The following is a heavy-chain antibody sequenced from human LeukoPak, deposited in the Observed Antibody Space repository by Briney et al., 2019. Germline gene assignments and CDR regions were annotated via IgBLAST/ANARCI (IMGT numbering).Heavy chain of an antibody. Sequence: PGGSLRLSCVGSGFTFGNYAMNWVRQAPGKGLEWVSAISGRGGDTFYADSVKGRFTFSRDNSKNTMFLQMNSLRAEDTAVYYCAKDPYCYGSAPEGFDIWGQGTMVTVSS. CDR2: ISGRGGDT. CDR1: GFTFGNYA. J-gene: IGHJ3*02. V-gene: IGHV3-23*01. D-gene: IGHD3-10*01. CDR3: AKDPYCYGSAPEGFDI.